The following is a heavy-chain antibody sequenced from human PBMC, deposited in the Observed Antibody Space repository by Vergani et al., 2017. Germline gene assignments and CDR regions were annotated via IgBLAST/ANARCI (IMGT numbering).Heavy chain of an antibody. D-gene: IGHD3-10*01. CDR2: ISWDGGRT. V-gene: IGHV3-43*01. Sequence: EVQLVESGGVVVQPGGSLRLSCAASGFTFDDYTMHWVRQAPGKGLEWVSLISWDGGRTYYADSVKGRFTISRDNSKNSLYLQMNSLRTEDTALYYCAKEWGGSGSYYNSPPDYWGQGTLVTVSS. CDR3: AKEWGGSGSYYNSPPDY. J-gene: IGHJ4*02. CDR1: GFTFDDYT.